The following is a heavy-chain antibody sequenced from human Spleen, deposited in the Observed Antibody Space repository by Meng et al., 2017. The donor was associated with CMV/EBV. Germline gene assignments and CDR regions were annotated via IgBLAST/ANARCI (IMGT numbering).Heavy chain of an antibody. CDR2: INHSGGT. CDR3: ARCPTRCSSASANCFLDAFDI. D-gene: IGHD2-2*01. J-gene: IGHJ3*02. Sequence: GPLRLSCAVYGGSFSGYYWSWIRQPPGKGLEWIGEINHSGGTNYNPSLKSRVTLSVDTSKNQFSLKLSSVTAADTAVYYCARCPTRCSSASANCFLDAFDIWGQGTMVTVSS. V-gene: IGHV4-34*01. CDR1: GGSFSGYY.